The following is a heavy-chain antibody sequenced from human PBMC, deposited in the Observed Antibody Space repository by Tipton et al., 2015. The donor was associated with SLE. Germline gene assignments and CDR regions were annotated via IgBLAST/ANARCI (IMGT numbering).Heavy chain of an antibody. J-gene: IGHJ4*02. CDR1: GFTFSSYW. CDR2: IKQDGSEK. D-gene: IGHD3-9*01. V-gene: IGHV3-7*01. CDR3: ARDRYDILTGYYQNAFDY. Sequence: GSLRLSCAASGFTFSSYWMSWVRQAPGKGLEWVANIKQDGSEKYYVDSVKGRFTISRDNAKNTLYLQMNSLRAEDTAVYYCARDRYDILTGYYQNAFDYWGQGTLVTVSS.